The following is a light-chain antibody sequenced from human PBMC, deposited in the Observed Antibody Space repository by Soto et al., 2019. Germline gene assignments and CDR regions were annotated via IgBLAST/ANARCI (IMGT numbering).Light chain of an antibody. V-gene: IGKV1-33*01. J-gene: IGKJ5*01. Sequence: IQMSQSPCSLTASVGDSVTITCQASQDITNYLNWYQQKPGKAPKLLIYDASNLEPGVPSRFSGRGSGTDFTFSISSLQPEDIATYYCQQYDDIPPTFGQGTRLEI. CDR1: QDITNY. CDR2: DAS. CDR3: QQYDDIPPT.